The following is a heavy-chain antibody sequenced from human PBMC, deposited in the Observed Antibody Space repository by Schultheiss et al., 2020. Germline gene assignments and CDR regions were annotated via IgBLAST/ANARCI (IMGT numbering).Heavy chain of an antibody. CDR1: GFTFSSYS. V-gene: IGHV3-21*01. CDR3: ARVNDFWSGYRRLDY. Sequence: GGSLRLSCAASGFTFSSYSMNWVRQAPGKGLEWVSSISSSSSYIYYADSVKGRFTISRDNAKNSLYLQMNSLRAEDTAVYYCARVNDFWSGYRRLDYWGQGTLVTVSS. CDR2: ISSSSSYI. D-gene: IGHD3-3*01. J-gene: IGHJ4*02.